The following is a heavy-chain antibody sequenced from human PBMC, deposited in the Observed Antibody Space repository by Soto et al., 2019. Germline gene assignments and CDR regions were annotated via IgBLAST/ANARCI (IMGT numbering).Heavy chain of an antibody. Sequence: GGSLRLSCAVSGFTFSSYAMSWVRQAPGKGLEWVSGISSSGGSTYYAGSVKGRFTISRDNSKNTLFLRMNRPRVEDTAVYYCMRPAPRGRHYFYFGMDVWGQGTTVTVSS. CDR1: GFTFSSYA. V-gene: IGHV3-23*01. CDR2: ISSSGGST. D-gene: IGHD3-10*01. J-gene: IGHJ6*02. CDR3: MRPAPRGRHYFYFGMDV.